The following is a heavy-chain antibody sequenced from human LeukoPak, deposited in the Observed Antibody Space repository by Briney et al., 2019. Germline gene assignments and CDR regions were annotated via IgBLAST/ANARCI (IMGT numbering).Heavy chain of an antibody. CDR1: GFTFSSYA. CDR3: AKDTSIGRYCTNGVCSPFGY. CDR2: ISDTGATT. V-gene: IGHV3-23*01. J-gene: IGHJ4*02. D-gene: IGHD2-8*01. Sequence: GGSLRLSCAGSGFTFSSYAMSWVRQAPGKGLEWVSAISDTGATTYDADSVKGRFTISRDNSRSTLYLQMNSLRAEDSALYYCAKDTSIGRYCTNGVCSPFGYWGQGTLVTVSS.